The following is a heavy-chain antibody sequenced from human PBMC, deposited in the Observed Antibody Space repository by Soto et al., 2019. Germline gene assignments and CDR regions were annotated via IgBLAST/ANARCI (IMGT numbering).Heavy chain of an antibody. V-gene: IGHV1-69*01. Sequence: QVQLVQSGAEVKKPGSSVKVSCKASGGTFSSYAISWVRQAPGQGLEWMGGIIPIFGTANYAQKFQGRVTITADESTSTAYMELSSLRSEDTAVYYCARYAVPTTTSPYYYGMDVGGQGTTVTVSS. CDR3: ARYAVPTTTSPYYYGMDV. D-gene: IGHD4-4*01. CDR1: GGTFSSYA. J-gene: IGHJ6*02. CDR2: IIPIFGTA.